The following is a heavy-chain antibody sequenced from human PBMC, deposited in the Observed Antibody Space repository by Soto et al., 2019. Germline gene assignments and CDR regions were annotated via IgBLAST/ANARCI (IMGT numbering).Heavy chain of an antibody. V-gene: IGHV1-46*01. CDR1: GYTFTGYY. D-gene: IGHD3-22*01. CDR3: ARGYYDKSGYYWGY. J-gene: IGHJ4*02. CDR2: INPRGGTT. Sequence: GASVKVSCKASGYTFTGYYMHWVRQAPGQGPVWMGMINPRGGTTTYAQKFQGRVTMTTDTSTSTVYMELSSLRSDDTAVYYCARGYYDKSGYYWGYWGQGTLVTVSS.